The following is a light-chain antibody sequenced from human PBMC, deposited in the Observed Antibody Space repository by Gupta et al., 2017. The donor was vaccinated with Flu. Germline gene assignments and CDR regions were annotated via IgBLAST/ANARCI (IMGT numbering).Light chain of an antibody. J-gene: IGKJ1*01. V-gene: IGKV3-20*01. Sequence: EIVLTPSPGTPSLSPGERATLSCRASQSISSSQLAWYQQEPGQPPRLLIYGASSRATGIPDRCSGSGSGADFTLTISRLEPEDVAVDYCQQYGSEPQTFGRGTKVEV. CDR3: QQYGSEPQT. CDR1: QSISSSQ. CDR2: GAS.